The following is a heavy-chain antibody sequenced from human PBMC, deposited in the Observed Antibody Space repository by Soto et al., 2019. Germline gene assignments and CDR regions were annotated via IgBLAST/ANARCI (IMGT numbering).Heavy chain of an antibody. V-gene: IGHV3-23*01. CDR2: RSGSAGTT. CDR1: GFSFSNYA. CDR3: TRQGGLSREPFDY. D-gene: IGHD3-16*01. Sequence: EVQLLESGGGLVQPGGSLRLSCAASGFSFSNYAVSWVRQAPGKGLEWVSCRSGSAGTTYYADAVKGRVTISRDSFKNTLYLQMNSLRAEDTAIYYCTRQGGLSREPFDYWGQGTLVTVSS. J-gene: IGHJ4*02.